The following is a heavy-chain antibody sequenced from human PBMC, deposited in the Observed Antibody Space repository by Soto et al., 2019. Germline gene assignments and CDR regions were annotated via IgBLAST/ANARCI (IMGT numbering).Heavy chain of an antibody. Sequence: RESLKISCKGSGYSFTSYWISWVRQMPGKGLEWMGRIDPSDSYTNYSPSFQGHVTISADKSISTAYLQWSSLKASDTAMYYCARRKIAAAVTPRGYGMDVWGQGTTVTVSS. CDR2: IDPSDSYT. D-gene: IGHD6-13*01. CDR3: ARRKIAAAVTPRGYGMDV. CDR1: GYSFTSYW. V-gene: IGHV5-10-1*01. J-gene: IGHJ6*02.